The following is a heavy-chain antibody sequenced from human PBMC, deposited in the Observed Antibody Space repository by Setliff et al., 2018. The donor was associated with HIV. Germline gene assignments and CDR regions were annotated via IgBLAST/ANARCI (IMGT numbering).Heavy chain of an antibody. D-gene: IGHD4-4*01. CDR2: ISSSGSII. J-gene: IGHJ4*02. CDR3: ARDRWADSNYYFDS. CDR1: GFTFSDYY. V-gene: IGHV3-11*01. Sequence: GGSLRLSCAASGFTFSDYYMSWIRQAPGMGLEWVSYISSSGSIIYYADSVEGRFTVSRDNAKNLLYLQMDSLKGEDTALYYCARDRWADSNYYFDSWGQGTLVTVSS.